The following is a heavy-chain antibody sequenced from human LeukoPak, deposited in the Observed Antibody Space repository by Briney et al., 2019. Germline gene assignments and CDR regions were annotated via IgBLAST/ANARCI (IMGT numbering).Heavy chain of an antibody. J-gene: IGHJ3*02. CDR1: GGSISSSSYY. CDR3: ARPRSSGYYSGAFDI. V-gene: IGHV4-39*01. CDR2: IYYSGST. D-gene: IGHD3-22*01. Sequence: AETLSLTCTVSGGSISSSSYYWGWIRQPPGKGLEWIGSIYYSGSTYYNPSLKSRVTISVDTSKNQFSLKLSSVTAADTAVYYCARPRSSGYYSGAFDIWGQGTMVTVSP.